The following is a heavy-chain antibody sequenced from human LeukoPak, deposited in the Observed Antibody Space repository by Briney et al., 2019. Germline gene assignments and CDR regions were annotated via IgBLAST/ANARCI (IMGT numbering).Heavy chain of an antibody. Sequence: SETLSLTCAVYGGSFSGYYWSWIRQPPGKGLEWIGEINHSGSTNYNPSLKSRVTISVDTSKNQFSLKLSSVTAADTAVYYCASANGSGKTYRIDYWGQGTLVTVSS. D-gene: IGHD3-10*01. CDR3: ASANGSGKTYRIDY. J-gene: IGHJ4*02. CDR1: GGSFSGYY. V-gene: IGHV4-34*01. CDR2: INHSGST.